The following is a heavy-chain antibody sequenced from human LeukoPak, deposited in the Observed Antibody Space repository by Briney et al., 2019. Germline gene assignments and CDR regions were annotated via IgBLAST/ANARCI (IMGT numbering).Heavy chain of an antibody. CDR1: GYTFTSYY. Sequence: ASVKVSCKASGYTFTSYYMHWVRQAPGQGLEWMGMINASGGSTSYAQKFQGRVTMTRDTSTSTVYMELSSLRSEDTAVYYCAREDESYNWFDPWGQGTLVTVSS. CDR2: INASGGST. J-gene: IGHJ5*02. CDR3: AREDESYNWFDP. V-gene: IGHV1-46*01.